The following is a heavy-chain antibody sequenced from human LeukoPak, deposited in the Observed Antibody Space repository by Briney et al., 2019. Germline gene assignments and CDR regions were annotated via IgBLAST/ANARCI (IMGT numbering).Heavy chain of an antibody. CDR2: ISSSGSTI. Sequence: GGSLRLSCAASGFTFSSYEMNWVRQAPGKGLEWVSYISSSGSTIYYAASVNGRSTISRDNAKNSLYLQMISLRAEDTAVYYCAREVVVVPAISYGMDVWGKGTTVTVSS. J-gene: IGHJ6*04. CDR1: GFTFSSYE. D-gene: IGHD2-2*01. CDR3: AREVVVVPAISYGMDV. V-gene: IGHV3-48*03.